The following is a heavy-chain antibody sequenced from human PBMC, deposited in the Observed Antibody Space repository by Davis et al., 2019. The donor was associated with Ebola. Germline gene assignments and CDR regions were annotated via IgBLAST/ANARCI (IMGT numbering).Heavy chain of an antibody. D-gene: IGHD3-9*01. J-gene: IGHJ4*02. CDR1: GFTFSDYY. Sequence: GESLKISCAASGFTFSDYYMSWIRQAPGKGLEWVSYISSSGSTIYYADSVKGRFTIFRDNAKNSLYLQMNSLRAEVTAVYYCARRYFDWLLEAPYFDYWGQGTLVTVSS. V-gene: IGHV3-11*01. CDR2: ISSSGSTI. CDR3: ARRYFDWLLEAPYFDY.